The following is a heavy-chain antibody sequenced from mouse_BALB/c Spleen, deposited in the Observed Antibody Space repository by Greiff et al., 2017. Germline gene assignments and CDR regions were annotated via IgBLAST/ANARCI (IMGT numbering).Heavy chain of an antibody. CDR1: GFTFSSYA. Sequence: EVKLVESGGGLVKPGGSLKLSCAASGFTFSSYAMSWVRQTPEKRLEWVASISSGGSTYYPDSVKGRFTISRDNARNILYLQMSSLRSEDTAMYYCARGSTMITTGYYFDYWGQGTTLTVSS. CDR2: ISSGGST. J-gene: IGHJ2*01. CDR3: ARGSTMITTGYYFDY. V-gene: IGHV5-6-5*01. D-gene: IGHD2-4*01.